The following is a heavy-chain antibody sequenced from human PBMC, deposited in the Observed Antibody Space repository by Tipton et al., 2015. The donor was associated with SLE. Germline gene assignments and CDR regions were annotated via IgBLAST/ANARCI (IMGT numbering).Heavy chain of an antibody. CDR2: IHCSGTT. D-gene: IGHD4-11*01. CDR1: GGSISSYY. Sequence: TLSLTCTVSGGSISSYYWSWIRQPPGKGLEWIGYIHCSGTTNYNPSLKSRVTMSVDTSKNQFSLNLRSVTAADTAMYYCARPRERDYNEAFDIWGQGTMVTVSS. V-gene: IGHV4-59*01. CDR3: ARPRERDYNEAFDI. J-gene: IGHJ3*02.